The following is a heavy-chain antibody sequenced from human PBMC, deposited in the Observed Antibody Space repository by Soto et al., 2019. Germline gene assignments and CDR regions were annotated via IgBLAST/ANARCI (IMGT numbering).Heavy chain of an antibody. CDR2: TSAYNGNI. V-gene: IGHV1-18*01. Sequence: ASVKVSCKASGYTFTSYGISWVRQAPGQGLEWTGWTSAYNGNINYAQTLQGRVTMPTDTSTSTAYMELRSLRSDDTAVYYCARDTFRPSWSSSGYQRYFDYWGQGTLVTVSS. CDR1: GYTFTSYG. D-gene: IGHD3-22*01. CDR3: ARDTFRPSWSSSGYQRYFDY. J-gene: IGHJ4*02.